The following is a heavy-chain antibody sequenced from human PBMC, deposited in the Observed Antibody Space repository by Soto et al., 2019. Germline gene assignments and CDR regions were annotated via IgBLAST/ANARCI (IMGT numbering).Heavy chain of an antibody. D-gene: IGHD3-22*01. V-gene: IGHV3-21*04. J-gene: IGHJ4*02. CDR2: ISQTGAFI. CDR1: GFTFSIYT. CDR3: AKGPEDSSGNHLDY. Sequence: GGSLRLSCTGSGFTFSIYTMNWVRQAPGKGLEWVSSISQTGAFIFDADSVKGRFTISRDNAKNSLFLQMNSLRAEDTAVYYCAKGPEDSSGNHLDYWGQGTLVTVSS.